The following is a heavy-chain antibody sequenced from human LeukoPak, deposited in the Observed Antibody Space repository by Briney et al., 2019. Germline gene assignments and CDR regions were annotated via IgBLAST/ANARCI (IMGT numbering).Heavy chain of an antibody. CDR3: AAGPVYDYFEF. J-gene: IGHJ4*02. CDR2: INPNSGGT. CDR1: EYSFTDYC. D-gene: IGHD3-22*01. Sequence: ASVKVSCKASEYSFTDYCIHWVRQAPGQGLEWMGWINPNSGGTNSAQKFQVRITLTRDTSISTAYMELSRLGSDDTAVYYCAAGPVYDYFEFWGQGTLVTVSS. V-gene: IGHV1-2*02.